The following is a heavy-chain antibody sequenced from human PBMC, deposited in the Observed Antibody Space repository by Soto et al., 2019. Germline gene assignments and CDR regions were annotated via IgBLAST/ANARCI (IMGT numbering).Heavy chain of an antibody. J-gene: IGHJ4*02. CDR3: ARVLAGYCSRTRCYVFDY. CDR2: ISSSSSYI. CDR1: GFTFISYS. Sequence: PGGSLRLSCAASGFTFISYSMNWVRQASGKGLELVSSISSSSSYIYHADSLKGRFTISRDNAKHSLYLQMNSPRAEDTAVYYSARVLAGYCSRTRCYVFDYWGKESLVT. D-gene: IGHD2-2*01. V-gene: IGHV3-21*01.